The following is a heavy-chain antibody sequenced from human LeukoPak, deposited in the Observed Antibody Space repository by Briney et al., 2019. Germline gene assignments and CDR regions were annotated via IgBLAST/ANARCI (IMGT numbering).Heavy chain of an antibody. Sequence: ASVNVSCKASGYTFTGYYMHWVRQAPGQGLEWMGWINPNSGGTNYAQKFQGWVTMTRDTSISTAYMELSRLRSDDTAVYYCARASRGSGSYYNRYFDYWGQGTLVTVSS. J-gene: IGHJ4*02. CDR2: INPNSGGT. V-gene: IGHV1-2*04. CDR3: ARASRGSGSYYNRYFDY. D-gene: IGHD3-10*01. CDR1: GYTFTGYY.